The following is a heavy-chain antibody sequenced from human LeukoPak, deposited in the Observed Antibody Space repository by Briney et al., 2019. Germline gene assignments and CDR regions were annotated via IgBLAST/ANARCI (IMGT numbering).Heavy chain of an antibody. CDR1: GDSISSYY. Sequence: SEALSLTCSVSGDSISSYYWSWIRQPPGKGLEWIGYISPRGGTNYNPSLTSRVTVLVDTSKNLFSLNMDFVTAADTAVYFCARRSVTRWYYSDWGQGTLVTVSS. CDR3: ARRSVTRWYYSD. CDR2: ISPRGGT. J-gene: IGHJ4*02. D-gene: IGHD3-10*01. V-gene: IGHV4-4*09.